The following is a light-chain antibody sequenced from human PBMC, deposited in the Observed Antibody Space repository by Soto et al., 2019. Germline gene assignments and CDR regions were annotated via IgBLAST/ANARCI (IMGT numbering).Light chain of an antibody. Sequence: QSVLTQPPSVSAATGQKVTISCSGSSSNIGNNYVSWYQHLPGTAPKLLIYDYSKRPSGIPDRFSGSKSGTSATLGITGLQTGDEADYYCGTWDSSLTAVVFGGGTKLTVL. CDR1: SSNIGNNY. V-gene: IGLV1-51*01. CDR3: GTWDSSLTAVV. J-gene: IGLJ2*01. CDR2: DYS.